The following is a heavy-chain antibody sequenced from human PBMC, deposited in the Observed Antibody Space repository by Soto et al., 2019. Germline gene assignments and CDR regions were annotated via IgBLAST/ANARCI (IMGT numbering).Heavy chain of an antibody. Sequence: QVQLVQSGAEVKKPGSSVKVSCKASGGTFSSYAISWVRQAPGQGLEWMGGIIPIFGTANYAQKFQGRVTITADKSTSTAYMEMSSLRSEDTAVYYGASAPYSGSYRPFDYWGQGTLVTVSS. J-gene: IGHJ4*02. CDR2: IIPIFGTA. D-gene: IGHD1-26*01. CDR1: GGTFSSYA. CDR3: ASAPYSGSYRPFDY. V-gene: IGHV1-69*06.